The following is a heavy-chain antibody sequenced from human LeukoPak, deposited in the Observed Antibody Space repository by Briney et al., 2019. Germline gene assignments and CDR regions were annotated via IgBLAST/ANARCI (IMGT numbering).Heavy chain of an antibody. CDR3: ARTSKSGSYSPGDY. V-gene: IGHV3-7*01. CDR2: IKQDGSEK. CDR1: GVTSSSVT. D-gene: IGHD1-26*01. J-gene: IGHJ4*02. Sequence: GGSLRLSCAASGVTSSSVTISGVRQAPRKGLWWVANIKQDGSEKYYVDSVKGRFTISRDNAKNSLFLQMNSLRAEDTAVYYCARTSKSGSYSPGDYWGQGTLVTGSS.